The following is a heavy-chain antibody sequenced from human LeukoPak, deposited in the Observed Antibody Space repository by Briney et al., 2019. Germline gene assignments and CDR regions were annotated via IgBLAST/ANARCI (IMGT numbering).Heavy chain of an antibody. Sequence: PTGGSLRLSCAASGFTFSSYAMTWVRQAPGKGLEWVSAISGSGGSTYYADSVKGRFTISRDNSKNTLYLQMNSLRAEDTAIYYCAKARYCSGGSCYLDYWGQGTLVTVSS. J-gene: IGHJ4*02. V-gene: IGHV3-23*01. D-gene: IGHD2-15*01. CDR2: ISGSGGST. CDR3: AKARYCSGGSCYLDY. CDR1: GFTFSSYA.